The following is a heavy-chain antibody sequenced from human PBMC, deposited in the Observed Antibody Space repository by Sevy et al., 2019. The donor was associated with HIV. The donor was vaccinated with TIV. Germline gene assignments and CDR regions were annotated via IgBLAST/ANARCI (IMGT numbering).Heavy chain of an antibody. J-gene: IGHJ4*02. CDR3: ARDLPDSYYDSSGYTFDY. CDR2: IWYDGSNK. D-gene: IGHD3-22*01. Sequence: GGSLRLSCAASGFTFSSYGMHWVRQAPGKGLEWVAVIWYDGSNKYYADSVKGQFTISRDNSKNTLYLQMNSLRAEDTAVYYCARDLPDSYYDSSGYTFDYWGQGTLVTVSS. V-gene: IGHV3-33*01. CDR1: GFTFSSYG.